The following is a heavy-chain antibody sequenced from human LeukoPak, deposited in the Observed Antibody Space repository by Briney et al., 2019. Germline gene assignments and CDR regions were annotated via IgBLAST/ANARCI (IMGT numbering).Heavy chain of an antibody. CDR3: ARDMGGDTPYFDY. J-gene: IGHJ4*02. CDR2: IWYDGSNK. D-gene: IGHD3-16*01. CDR1: GFTFSSYG. Sequence: GGSLRLSCAASGFTFSSYGMHWVRQAPGRGLEWVAVIWYDGSNKYYGDSVKGRFTISRDNSKNTLYLQMNSLRAEDTAVYYRARDMGGDTPYFDYWGQGTLVTVSS. V-gene: IGHV3-33*01.